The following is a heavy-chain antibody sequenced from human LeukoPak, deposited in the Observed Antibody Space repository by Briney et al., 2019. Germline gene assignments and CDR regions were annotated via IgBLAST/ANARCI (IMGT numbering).Heavy chain of an antibody. Sequence: TGGSLRLSCAASGFTFSSYGMHWVRQAPGKGLEWVAFIRYDGSNKYYADSVKGRFTISRDNSKNSLYLQMNSLRAEDTAVYYCAGVGYTVPDYWGQGTLVTVSS. V-gene: IGHV3-30*02. D-gene: IGHD3-3*01. CDR3: AGVGYTVPDY. CDR2: IRYDGSNK. CDR1: GFTFSSYG. J-gene: IGHJ4*02.